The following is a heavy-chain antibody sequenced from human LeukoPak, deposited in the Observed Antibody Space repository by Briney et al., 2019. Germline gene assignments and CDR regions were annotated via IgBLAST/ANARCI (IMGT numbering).Heavy chain of an antibody. CDR3: AKDRDDSSGYWPLGDI. Sequence: GGSLRLSCAASGFTFSSYAMSWVRQAPGKGLEWVSAISGSGGSTYYADSVKGRFTISRDNPKNTLYLQMNSLRAEDTAVYYCAKDRDDSSGYWPLGDIWGQGTLVTVSS. V-gene: IGHV3-23*01. D-gene: IGHD3-22*01. CDR1: GFTFSSYA. CDR2: ISGSGGST. J-gene: IGHJ4*02.